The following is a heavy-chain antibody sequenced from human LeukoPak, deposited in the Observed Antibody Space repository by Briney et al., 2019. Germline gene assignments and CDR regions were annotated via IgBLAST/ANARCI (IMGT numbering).Heavy chain of an antibody. J-gene: IGHJ4*02. CDR1: GYTFTSYD. Sequence: ASVKVSCKASGYTFTSYDINWVRQATGQGLEWMGWMNPNSGNTGYAQKFQGGVTMTRNTSISTAYMELSSLRSEDTAVYYCARDDSSGYYLHYDYWGQGTLVTVSS. V-gene: IGHV1-8*01. CDR2: MNPNSGNT. D-gene: IGHD3-22*01. CDR3: ARDDSSGYYLHYDY.